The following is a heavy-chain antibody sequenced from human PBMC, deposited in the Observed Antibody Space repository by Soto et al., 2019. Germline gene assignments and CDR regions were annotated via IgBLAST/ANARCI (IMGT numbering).Heavy chain of an antibody. J-gene: IGHJ1*01. CDR2: IYYSGST. V-gene: IGHV4-59*08. D-gene: IGHD6-13*01. Sequence: SETLSLTCTVSGGSISSYYWSWIRQPPGKGLEWIGYIYYSGSTNYNPSLKSRVTISVDTSKNQFSLKLSSVTAADTAVYYCASYRIAAAGGAEYFQHWGQGTLVTVSS. CDR1: GGSISSYY. CDR3: ASYRIAAAGGAEYFQH.